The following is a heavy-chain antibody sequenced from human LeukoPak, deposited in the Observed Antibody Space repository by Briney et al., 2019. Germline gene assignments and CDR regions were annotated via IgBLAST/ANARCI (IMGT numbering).Heavy chain of an antibody. D-gene: IGHD4-11*01. V-gene: IGHV5-51*01. CDR3: ARLYSSYGIGHFDY. Sequence: GEAPKISFKGPGFSFTSYWIGWGRPMPGKGVEWRGMIYPGDSGTRYSASFKGRVTISADKSSSTAYLQWSGLKASDTAIYYCARLYSSYGIGHFDYWAQGTLVTVSS. CDR1: GFSFTSYW. J-gene: IGHJ4*02. CDR2: IYPGDSGT.